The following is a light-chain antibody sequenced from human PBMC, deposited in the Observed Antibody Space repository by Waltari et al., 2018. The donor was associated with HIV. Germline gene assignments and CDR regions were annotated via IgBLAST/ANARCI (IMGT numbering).Light chain of an antibody. Sequence: QSALTQPRSVSGSPGQSVTLPCTGTSSDVGAYSYVSWFQHHPGKAPKLMIYDVTKRPSGVPDRFSGSKSGNTASLTISGLQSEDEADYYCCSYAGSYTLIFGGGTKLTVL. V-gene: IGLV2-11*01. CDR3: CSYAGSYTLI. CDR2: DVT. J-gene: IGLJ2*01. CDR1: SSDVGAYSY.